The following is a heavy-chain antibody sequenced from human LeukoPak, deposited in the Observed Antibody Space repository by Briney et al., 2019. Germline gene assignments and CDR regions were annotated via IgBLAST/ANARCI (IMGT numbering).Heavy chain of an antibody. J-gene: IGHJ4*02. Sequence: RASVKVSFTASGYTFTSYAMHWVRQAPGQRLEWMGWINAGNGNTKYSQKFQGRVTITRDTSASTAYMELSSLRSEDTAVYYCAIGTYYYDSSGYPPDYWGQGPWSPSPQ. CDR1: GYTFTSYA. D-gene: IGHD3-22*01. V-gene: IGHV1-3*01. CDR2: INAGNGNT. CDR3: AIGTYYYDSSGYPPDY.